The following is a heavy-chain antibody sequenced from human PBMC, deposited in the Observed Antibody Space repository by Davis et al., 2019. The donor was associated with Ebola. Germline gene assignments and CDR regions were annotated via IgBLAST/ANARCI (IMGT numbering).Heavy chain of an antibody. Sequence: ASVKVSCKASGYTFTSYDINWVRQATGQGLEWMGWMNPNSGNTGYAQKFQGRVTITRNTSISTAYMELSSLRAEDTAVYYCARAPRDYSHYYYYMDVWGKGTTVTVSS. CDR3: ARAPRDYSHYYYYMDV. CDR1: GYTFTSYD. CDR2: MNPNSGNT. D-gene: IGHD2-15*01. J-gene: IGHJ6*03. V-gene: IGHV1-8*03.